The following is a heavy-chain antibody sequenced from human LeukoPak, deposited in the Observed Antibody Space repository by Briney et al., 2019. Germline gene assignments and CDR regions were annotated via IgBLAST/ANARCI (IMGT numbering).Heavy chain of an antibody. V-gene: IGHV3-30*18. CDR1: GFTFSTYG. CDR2: ISYDGSNE. CDR3: AKDYDFWSGYYVDAFDI. J-gene: IGHJ3*02. D-gene: IGHD3-3*01. Sequence: GGSLRLSCAASGFTFSTYGMHWVRQAPGKGLEWVAVISYDGSNEYYADSVKGRFTISRDNSKNTLYLQMNSLRAEDTAVYYCAKDYDFWSGYYVDAFDIWGQGTMVTVSS.